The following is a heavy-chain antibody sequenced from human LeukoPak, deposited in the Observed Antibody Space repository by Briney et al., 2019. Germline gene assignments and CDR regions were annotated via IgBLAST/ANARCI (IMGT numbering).Heavy chain of an antibody. D-gene: IGHD3-22*01. V-gene: IGHV3-7*01. J-gene: IGHJ3*02. Sequence: GGSLRLSCAASGFTFSSYWMSWVGQAPGKGLEWVANIKQDGSEKYYVDSVKGRFTISRDNAKNSLYLQMNSLRAEDTAVYYCATDFESVNSGFYDAFDIWGQGTMVSVSS. CDR2: IKQDGSEK. CDR1: GFTFSSYW. CDR3: ATDFESVNSGFYDAFDI.